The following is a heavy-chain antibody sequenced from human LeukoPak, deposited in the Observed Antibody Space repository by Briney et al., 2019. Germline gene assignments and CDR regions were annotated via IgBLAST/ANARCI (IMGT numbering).Heavy chain of an antibody. Sequence: SETLSLTCTVSGGSISSYYWSWIRQPPGKGLEWIGYIYYNGSTNYNPSLKSRVTISVDTSKNQFSLKLSSVTAADTAVYYCARDGISGSYYAEYFQHWGQGTLVTVSS. CDR3: ARDGISGSYYAEYFQH. J-gene: IGHJ1*01. CDR2: IYYNGST. V-gene: IGHV4-59*01. D-gene: IGHD1-26*01. CDR1: GGSISSYY.